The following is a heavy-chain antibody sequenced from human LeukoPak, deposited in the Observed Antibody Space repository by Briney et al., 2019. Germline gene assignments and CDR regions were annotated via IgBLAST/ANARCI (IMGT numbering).Heavy chain of an antibody. J-gene: IGHJ4*02. CDR2: ISGSGGIT. V-gene: IGHV3-23*01. CDR1: GFTFSSYG. D-gene: IGHD4/OR15-4a*01. CDR3: ANLNSILTMGSCY. Sequence: PGGSLRLSCAASGFTFSSYGMSWVRQAPGQGLEWVSAISGSGGITYYADSVKGRFTSSRDTSKNTLYLQMHSLRAEDTAVYYCANLNSILTMGSCYWGQGTLVTVSS.